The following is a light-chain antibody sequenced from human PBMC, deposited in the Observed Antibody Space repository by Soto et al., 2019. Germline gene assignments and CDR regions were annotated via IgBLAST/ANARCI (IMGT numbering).Light chain of an antibody. CDR1: QSVSSNY. CDR3: QYYGSSPWT. Sequence: EIVLTQSPGTLSLSPGERGTLSCRASQSVSSNYFAWYQQKPGQAPSLLIYSAFSTAAGIPDRFSGSGSGADFTLTISRLEPEDFAEYYCQYYGSSPWTFGQGTKVEIK. V-gene: IGKV3-20*01. J-gene: IGKJ1*01. CDR2: SAF.